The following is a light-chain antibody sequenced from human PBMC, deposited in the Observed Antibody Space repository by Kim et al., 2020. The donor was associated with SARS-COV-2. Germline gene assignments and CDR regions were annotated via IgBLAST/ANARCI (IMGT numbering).Light chain of an antibody. Sequence: QSALTQPASVSGSPGQSITISCTGTSSDVGVYNRVSWYQQHPGKAPKLMIYDVSNRPTGVSNRFSGSKSGNTASLTISGLQAEDEADYYCSSYTSSSTLVVFGGGTQLAVL. CDR2: DVS. CDR1: SSDVGVYNR. CDR3: SSYTSSSTLVV. V-gene: IGLV2-14*03. J-gene: IGLJ2*01.